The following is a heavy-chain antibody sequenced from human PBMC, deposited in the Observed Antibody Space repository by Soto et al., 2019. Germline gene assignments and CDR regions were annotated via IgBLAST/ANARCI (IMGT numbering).Heavy chain of an antibody. V-gene: IGHV1-18*04. CDR2: ISAYNGNT. CDR1: VYTFTSYG. Sequence: GXSVNFSCEASVYTFTSYGISWVRQAPGQGLEWMGWISAYNGNTNYAQKLQGRVTMTTDTSTSTAYMELRSLRSDDTAVYYCARYYYDSSGNYGMDVWGQGSTVTVSS. D-gene: IGHD3-22*01. J-gene: IGHJ6*02. CDR3: ARYYYDSSGNYGMDV.